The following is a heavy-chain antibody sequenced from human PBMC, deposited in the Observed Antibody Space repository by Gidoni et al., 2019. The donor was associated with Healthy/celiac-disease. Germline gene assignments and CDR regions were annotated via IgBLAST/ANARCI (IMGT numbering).Heavy chain of an antibody. CDR3: ARRLTMIVVVRDAFDI. CDR2: IKQDGSEK. V-gene: IGHV3-7*01. Sequence: EVQLVESGGGLVQPGGSLRLSCAASGFTFSSSWMSWVRQAPGKGLEWVANIKQDGSEKYYVDSVKGRFTISRDNAKNSLYLQMNSLRAEDTAVYYCARRLTMIVVVRDAFDIWGQGTMVTVSS. CDR1: GFTFSSSW. J-gene: IGHJ3*02. D-gene: IGHD3-22*01.